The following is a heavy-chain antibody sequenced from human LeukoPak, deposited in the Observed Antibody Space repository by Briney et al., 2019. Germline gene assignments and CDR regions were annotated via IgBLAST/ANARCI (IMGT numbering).Heavy chain of an antibody. V-gene: IGHV3-23*01. J-gene: IGHJ6*04. D-gene: IGHD3-10*02. CDR1: GFTFSSYA. Sequence: PGGSLRLSCAASGFTFSSYAMSWVRQAPGKGLEWVSAIGGSGGSTIYYADSVKGRFTISRDNAKNSLYLQMNSLRAEDTAVYYCAELGITMIGGVWGKGTTVTISS. CDR3: AELGITMIGGV. CDR2: IGGSGGSTI.